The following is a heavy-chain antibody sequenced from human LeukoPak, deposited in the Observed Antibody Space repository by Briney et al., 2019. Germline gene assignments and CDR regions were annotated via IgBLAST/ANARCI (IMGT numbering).Heavy chain of an antibody. CDR3: ARGNYYDSSGYGTGVDY. J-gene: IGHJ4*02. CDR1: GYTFTGYY. D-gene: IGHD3-22*01. Sequence: ASVKVSCKASGYTFTGYYMHWVRQAPGQGLEWMGWINPNSGGTNYAQKFQGRVTITADESTSTAYMELSSLRSEDTAVYYCARGNYYDSSGYGTGVDYWGQGTLVTVSS. V-gene: IGHV1-2*02. CDR2: INPNSGGT.